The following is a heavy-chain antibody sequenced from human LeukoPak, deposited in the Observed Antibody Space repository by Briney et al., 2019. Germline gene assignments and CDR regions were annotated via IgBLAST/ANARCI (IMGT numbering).Heavy chain of an antibody. CDR2: IKQDGSEK. J-gene: IGHJ4*02. CDR3: ARDLYSPNDFDY. V-gene: IGHV3-7*01. CDR1: GFTFSSYW. Sequence: GGSLRLSCAASGFTFSSYWMSWVRQAPGKGLEWVANIKQDGSEKYYVDSVKGRFTISKDNAKNSLYLQLNSLRAEDTAVYYCARDLYSPNDFDYWGQGTLVTVSS. D-gene: IGHD3-16*01.